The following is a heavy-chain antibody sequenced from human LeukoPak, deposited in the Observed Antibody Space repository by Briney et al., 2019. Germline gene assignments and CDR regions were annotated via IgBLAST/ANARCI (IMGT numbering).Heavy chain of an antibody. CDR2: ISAYNGNT. D-gene: IGHD3-10*01. CDR1: GYTFTSYG. Sequence: ASVTVSCKASGYTFTSYGISWVRQAPGQGLEWMGWISAYNGNTNYAQKLQGRVTMTTDTSTSTAYMELRSLRSDDTAVYYCARGYYYGSGSYRSPFDYWGQGTLVTVSS. J-gene: IGHJ4*02. V-gene: IGHV1-18*01. CDR3: ARGYYYGSGSYRSPFDY.